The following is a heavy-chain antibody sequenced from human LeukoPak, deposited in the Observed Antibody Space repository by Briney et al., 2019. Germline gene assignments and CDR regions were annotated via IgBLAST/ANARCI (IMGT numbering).Heavy chain of an antibody. D-gene: IGHD2/OR15-2a*01. CDR1: GGSISSYY. J-gene: IGHJ6*02. V-gene: IGHV4-59*01. CDR2: IYYSGST. CDR3: ASSLSSYYGMDV. Sequence: ASETLSLTCTVSGGSISSYYWSWIRQPPGKGLEWIGYIYYSGSTNYNPSLKSRVTISVDTSKNQFSLKLSSVTAADTAVYYCASSLSSYYGMDVWGQGTTVTVSS.